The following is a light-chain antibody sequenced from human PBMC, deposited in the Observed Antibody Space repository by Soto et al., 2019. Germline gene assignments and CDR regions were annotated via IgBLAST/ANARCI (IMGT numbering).Light chain of an antibody. CDR1: SSNIGAGYD. J-gene: IGLJ2*01. CDR2: GNS. V-gene: IGLV1-40*01. Sequence: QSVLTQPPSVSGAPGQRVTISCTGSSSNIGAGYDVHWYQQLPGTAPKVLIYGNSNRPSGVPDRFSGSKSGTSTSLAITGLKAEDEADYYRQSYDSSLSGVVFGGGTKLTVL. CDR3: QSYDSSLSGVV.